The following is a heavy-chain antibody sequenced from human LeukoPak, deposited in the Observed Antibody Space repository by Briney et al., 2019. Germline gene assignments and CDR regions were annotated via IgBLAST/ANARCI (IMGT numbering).Heavy chain of an antibody. CDR2: IKQDGSEK. J-gene: IGHJ4*02. CDR1: GFTFSSYW. D-gene: IGHD6-19*01. CDR3: ARDSSGWYGGGFDY. Sequence: PGGSLRLSCAASGFTFSSYWMSWVRQAPGKGLEWVANIKQDGSEKYYVDSVKGRFTISRDNAKNSLYLQMNSLRAEDTAVYYCARDSSGWYGGGFDYWGQGTLVTVSS. V-gene: IGHV3-7*05.